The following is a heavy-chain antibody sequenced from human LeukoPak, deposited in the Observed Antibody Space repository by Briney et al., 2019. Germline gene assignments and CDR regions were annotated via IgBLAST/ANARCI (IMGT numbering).Heavy chain of an antibody. CDR1: GGSINRGEYY. CDR2: MYYSGST. Sequence: ASETLSLTCAVSGGSINRGEYYWSWLRELPGKGLEWIGFMYYSGSTSYNPSLKSRVSISVDTSKNEFSLKLTSVTAADTAVYYCARDRYSGRVNAFDIWGQGTMVTISS. D-gene: IGHD1-26*01. CDR3: ARDRYSGRVNAFDI. V-gene: IGHV4-31*11. J-gene: IGHJ3*02.